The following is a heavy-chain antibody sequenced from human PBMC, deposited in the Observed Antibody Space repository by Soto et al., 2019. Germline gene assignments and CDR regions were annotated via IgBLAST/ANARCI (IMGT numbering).Heavy chain of an antibody. CDR1: GGTFSSYA. Sequence: QVQLVQSGAEVKKPGSSVKVSCKASGGTFSSYAISWVRQAPGQGLEWMGGIIPIFGTANYAQKFQGRVTITANESTSTAYSELSSLRSEDTAVDYCASGALATGSYYNYGMDVCNQRTTVTVSS. CDR2: IIPIFGTA. D-gene: IGHD1-26*01. V-gene: IGHV1-69*01. J-gene: IGHJ6*02. CDR3: ASGALATGSYYNYGMDV.